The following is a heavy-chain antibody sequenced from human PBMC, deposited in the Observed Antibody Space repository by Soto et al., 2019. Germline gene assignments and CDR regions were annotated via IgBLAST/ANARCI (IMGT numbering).Heavy chain of an antibody. CDR2: INSDGSST. D-gene: IGHD6-13*01. J-gene: IGHJ4*02. Sequence: EAQLVESGGGLVQPGGSLRLSCAASGFTISSYWMHWVRQAPGKGLVWVSRINSDGSSTSYADSVKGRFTISRDNAKNTLFLQMNSLRAEDTAVYYCARGRPVKGSSWYGAPDYWGQGTLVTVSS. CDR1: GFTISSYW. V-gene: IGHV3-74*01. CDR3: ARGRPVKGSSWYGAPDY.